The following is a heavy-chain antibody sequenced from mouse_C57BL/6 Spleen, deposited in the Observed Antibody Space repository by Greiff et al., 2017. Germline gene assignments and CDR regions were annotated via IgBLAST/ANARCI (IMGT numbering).Heavy chain of an antibody. CDR3: AREGAAYSPFAY. CDR1: GYTFTSYW. CDR2: IDPSDSET. D-gene: IGHD2-10*01. V-gene: IGHV1-52*01. J-gene: IGHJ3*01. Sequence: QVQLQQPGAELVRPGSSVKLSCKASGYTFTSYWMHWVKQRPIQGLEWIGNIDPSDSETHYNQKFKDKATLTVDKSSSTAYMQLSSLTSEDSAVYYCAREGAAYSPFAYWGQGTLVTVSA.